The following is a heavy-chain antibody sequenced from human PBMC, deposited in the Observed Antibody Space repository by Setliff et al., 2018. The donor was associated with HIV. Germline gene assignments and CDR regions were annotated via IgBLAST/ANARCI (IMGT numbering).Heavy chain of an antibody. CDR3: ARHVGYSSSSLDY. D-gene: IGHD6-6*01. J-gene: IGHJ4*02. V-gene: IGHV4-59*08. Sequence: ETLSLTCNVSGDSISGFFWTWIRQPPGKRLEWIGSIFTNEFTYYNPSLKSRVTISADTSKNQFSLKLSSVTAADTAVYYCARHVGYSSSSLDYWGQGTLVTVS. CDR2: IFTNEFT. CDR1: GDSISGFF.